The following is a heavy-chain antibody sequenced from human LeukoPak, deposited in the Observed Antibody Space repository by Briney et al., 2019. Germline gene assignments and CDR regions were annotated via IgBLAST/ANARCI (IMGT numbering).Heavy chain of an antibody. CDR2: ISSSSGYI. D-gene: IGHD4-17*01. Sequence: GGSLRLSCAASGFTFSTYSMNWARQAPGKGLEWVSFISSSSGYIYYADSVKGRFTISRDNAKNSLYLQMNSLRAEDTAVYYCARDPNGDYIGAFDMWGPGTMVTVSS. V-gene: IGHV3-21*04. J-gene: IGHJ3*02. CDR3: ARDPNGDYIGAFDM. CDR1: GFTFSTYS.